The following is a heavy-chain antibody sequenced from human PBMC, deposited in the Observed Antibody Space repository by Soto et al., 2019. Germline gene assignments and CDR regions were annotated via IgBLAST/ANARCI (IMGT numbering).Heavy chain of an antibody. D-gene: IGHD3-10*01. CDR2: INHSGST. CDR1: GGSFSGYY. V-gene: IGHV4-34*01. J-gene: IGHJ5*02. CDR3: ARKRGWSDP. Sequence: PSETLSLTCAVYGGSFSGYYWSWIRQPPGKGLEWIGEINHSGSTNYNPSLKSRVTISVDTSKNQFSLKLSSVIAADTAVYYCARKRGWSDPWGQGTLVTVSS.